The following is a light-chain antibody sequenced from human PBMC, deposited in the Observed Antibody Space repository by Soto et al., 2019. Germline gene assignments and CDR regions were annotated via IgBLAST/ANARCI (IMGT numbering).Light chain of an antibody. CDR3: QKYNSALPKCT. V-gene: IGKV1-27*01. J-gene: IGKJ3*01. CDR1: QGISNY. CDR2: AAS. Sequence: DIQMTQSPSSLSASVGDRVTITCRASQGISNYVAWYQQKPGKVPKLLIYAASTLQSGVPSRFSGSGSGTDFTLTISSLQPEDVATYYCQKYNSALPKCTFGPGTKVDIK.